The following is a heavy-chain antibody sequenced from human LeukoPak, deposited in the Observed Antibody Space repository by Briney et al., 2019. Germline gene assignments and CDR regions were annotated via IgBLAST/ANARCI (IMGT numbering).Heavy chain of an antibody. J-gene: IGHJ3*02. V-gene: IGHV1-69*01. Sequence: SVKVSCKASGGTFSSYAISWVRQAPGQGLEWMGGIIPIHGTANYAQKFQGRVTITADESTSTAYMELSSLRSEDTAVYYCARERYNWNPSAFDIWGQGTMVTVSS. CDR2: IIPIHGTA. CDR1: GGTFSSYA. CDR3: ARERYNWNPSAFDI. D-gene: IGHD1-20*01.